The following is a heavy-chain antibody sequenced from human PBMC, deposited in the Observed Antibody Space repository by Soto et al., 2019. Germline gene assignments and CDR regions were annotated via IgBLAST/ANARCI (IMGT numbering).Heavy chain of an antibody. V-gene: IGHV4-31*03. CDR3: AIHDKWFDP. CDR2: VYYSGST. Sequence: SETLSLTCTVSGGSVSSGGYYWSWIRQHPGKGLEWIGYVYYSGSTFYNPSLKSRVTISLDTSKNQISLKLTSVTAADTAVYYCAIHDKWFDPWGQGTLVTVSS. CDR1: GGSVSSGGYY. D-gene: IGHD3-9*01. J-gene: IGHJ5*02.